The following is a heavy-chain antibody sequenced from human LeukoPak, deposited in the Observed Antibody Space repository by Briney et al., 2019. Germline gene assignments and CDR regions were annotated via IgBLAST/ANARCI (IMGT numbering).Heavy chain of an antibody. D-gene: IGHD6-13*01. Sequence: ASVKVSCKVSGYTLTELSMHWVRQAPGKGLEWMGGFDPEDGETIYAQKFQGRATMTEDTSTDTAYMELSSLRSEDTAVYYCATTFPGIAKYYFDYWGQGTLVTVSS. CDR3: ATTFPGIAKYYFDY. J-gene: IGHJ4*02. CDR1: GYTLTELS. CDR2: FDPEDGET. V-gene: IGHV1-24*01.